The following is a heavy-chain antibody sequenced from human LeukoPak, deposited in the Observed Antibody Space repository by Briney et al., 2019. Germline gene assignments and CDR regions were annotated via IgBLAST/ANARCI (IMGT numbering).Heavy chain of an antibody. D-gene: IGHD6-13*01. CDR3: ATATPGTSGFDT. Sequence: GESLNISCKGSGYSFTTYWIGWVRQMPGKGLELMGIIYPGGSDTRYSLSFQGEVTISADKSISTAYLQWSSLKASDTAMYYCATATPGTSGFDTWGQGTPVTVSS. CDR1: GYSFTTYW. V-gene: IGHV5-51*01. CDR2: IYPGGSDT. J-gene: IGHJ5*02.